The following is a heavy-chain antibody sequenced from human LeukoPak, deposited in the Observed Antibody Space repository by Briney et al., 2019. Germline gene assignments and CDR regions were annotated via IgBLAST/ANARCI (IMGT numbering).Heavy chain of an antibody. CDR2: IYYSGST. V-gene: IGHV4-59*08. Sequence: PSETLSLTCTVSGGSISSYYWSWIRQPPGKGLEWIGYIYYSGSTNYNPSLKSRVTISVDTSRNQFSLKLSSVTAADTAVYYCARGLWFGDENPPYFDYWGQGILVTVSS. J-gene: IGHJ4*02. CDR1: GGSISSYY. CDR3: ARGLWFGDENPPYFDY. D-gene: IGHD3-10*01.